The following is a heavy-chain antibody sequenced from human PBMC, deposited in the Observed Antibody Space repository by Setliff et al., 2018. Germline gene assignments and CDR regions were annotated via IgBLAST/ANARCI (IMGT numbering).Heavy chain of an antibody. V-gene: IGHV1-18*01. CDR3: SRLVRYCSKTTCQTASGAEL. J-gene: IGHJ4*02. D-gene: IGHD2-8*01. CDR2: INNYSFKT. Sequence: ASVKVSCKTSGYTFTNYGITWVRQAPGQGLEWMGWINNYSFKTNYPQNFLARVTVTTDTSTGTAYMELGSLTSDDTAVYYCSRLVRYCSKTTCQTASGAELWGQGTLVTVSS. CDR1: GYTFTNYG.